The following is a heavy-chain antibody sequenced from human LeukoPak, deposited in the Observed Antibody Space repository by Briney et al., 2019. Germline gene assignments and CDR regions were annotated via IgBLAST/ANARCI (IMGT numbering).Heavy chain of an antibody. CDR1: GGSFSGYY. CDR3: ARDLSIAVAGTSVQRYYFDY. CDR2: INHSGST. Sequence: PSETLSLTCAVYGGSFSGYYWSWIRQPPGKGLEWIGEINHSGSTNYNPSLKSRVTISVDTSKNQFSLKLSSVTAADTAVYYCARDLSIAVAGTSVQRYYFDYWGQGTLVTVSS. J-gene: IGHJ4*02. D-gene: IGHD6-19*01. V-gene: IGHV4-34*01.